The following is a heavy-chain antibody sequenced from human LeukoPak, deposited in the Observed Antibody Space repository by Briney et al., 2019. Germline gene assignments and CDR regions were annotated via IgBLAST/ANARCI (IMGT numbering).Heavy chain of an antibody. CDR1: GGSISSGDYY. CDR3: ASGRVVPAAILFDY. V-gene: IGHV4-30-4*01. D-gene: IGHD2-2*02. J-gene: IGHJ4*02. CDR2: IYYSGST. Sequence: SQTLSLTCTVSGGSISSGDYYWSWIRQPPGKGLEWIGYIYYSGSTYYNPSLKSRVTISVDTSKNQFSLKLSSVTAADTAVYYCASGRVVPAAILFDYWGREPWSPSPQ.